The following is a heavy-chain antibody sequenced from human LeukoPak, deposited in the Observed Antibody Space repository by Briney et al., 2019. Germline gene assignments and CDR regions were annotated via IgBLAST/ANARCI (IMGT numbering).Heavy chain of an antibody. J-gene: IGHJ6*03. Sequence: PGGSLRLSCAASGFTFISYNMNWVRQAPGKGLEWVSSISSSSSSYKYYADSVEGRFTVSRDNAKNSLYLQMNSLRADDTAVYYCAREKSFLEWLSTGRRDGYYMDVWGKGTTVTVSS. D-gene: IGHD3-3*02. CDR3: AREKSFLEWLSTGRRDGYYMDV. CDR2: ISSSSSSYK. CDR1: GFTFISYN. V-gene: IGHV3-21*01.